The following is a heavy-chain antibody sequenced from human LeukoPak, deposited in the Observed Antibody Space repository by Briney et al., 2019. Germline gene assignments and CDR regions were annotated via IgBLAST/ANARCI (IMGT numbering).Heavy chain of an antibody. D-gene: IGHD5-24*01. V-gene: IGHV3-23*01. Sequence: PGGSLRLSCAVSGFSFSDYSMNWVRQAPGKGLEWVSAISGSGGSTYYADSVKGRFTISRDNSKNTLYLQMNSLRAEDTAVYYCAKDASIGPVTSVFDYWGQGTLVTVSS. CDR3: AKDASIGPVTSVFDY. J-gene: IGHJ4*02. CDR2: ISGSGGST. CDR1: GFSFSDYS.